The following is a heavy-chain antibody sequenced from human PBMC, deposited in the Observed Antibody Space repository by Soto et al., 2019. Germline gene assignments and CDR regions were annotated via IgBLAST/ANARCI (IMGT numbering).Heavy chain of an antibody. CDR2: ISSSGMYI. J-gene: IGHJ6*02. CDR3: ARQRTGSIPGYYYGLDV. Sequence: GGSLRLSCAASGFTFSTYIMNWVRQAPGKGLEWVSAISSSGMYIYYADSVKGRFTISRDIAKNSLYLQMSSLRAEDTAVYYCARQRTGSIPGYYYGLDVWGQGTTVTVSS. CDR1: GFTFSTYI. V-gene: IGHV3-21*01. D-gene: IGHD1-1*01.